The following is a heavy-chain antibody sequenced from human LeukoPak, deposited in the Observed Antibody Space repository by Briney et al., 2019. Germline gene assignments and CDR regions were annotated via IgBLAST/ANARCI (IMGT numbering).Heavy chain of an antibody. D-gene: IGHD3-16*01. CDR3: ERLYLGSWGDAFDI. Sequence: GESLKISCKGSGYSFTSYWLTWVRPMAGEGVEWVGIIQPGDSNTRYTPSFEGQVTISADKFSSAAYVVWSQLSASDPAYYYCERLYLGSWGDAFDIWGQGTMVTVSS. CDR2: IQPGDSNT. V-gene: IGHV5-51*01. CDR1: GYSFTSYW. J-gene: IGHJ3*02.